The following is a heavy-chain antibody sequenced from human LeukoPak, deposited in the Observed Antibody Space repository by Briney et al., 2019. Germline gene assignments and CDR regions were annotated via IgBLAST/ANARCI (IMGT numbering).Heavy chain of an antibody. D-gene: IGHD3-22*01. CDR2: IYHGGST. V-gene: IGHV4-38-2*02. J-gene: IGHJ4*02. Sequence: SETLSLTCTVSGYSISSGYYWGWIRQPPGKGVEWIGSIYHGGSTYYNPPLKSRATISVDPSKNQFSLKLSSVPAADTAVYYCARDNSFAYYYDSSGYYPGEYSFDYWGQGTLVTVSS. CDR3: ARDNSFAYYYDSSGYYPGEYSFDY. CDR1: GYSISSGYY.